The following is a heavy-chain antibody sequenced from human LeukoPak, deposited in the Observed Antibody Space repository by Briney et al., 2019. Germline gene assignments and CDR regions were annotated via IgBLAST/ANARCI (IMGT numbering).Heavy chain of an antibody. D-gene: IGHD1-1*01. J-gene: IGHJ4*02. Sequence: NPGGSLRLSCAGSGFTFNNHAMSWVRQAPGKGLEWVSAISGSGGSTYYADSVKGRFTISRDNSKNTLYLQMNSLRAEDTAVYYCAKTGGNKLERPLGYWGQGTLVTVSS. CDR2: ISGSGGST. CDR1: GFTFNNHA. CDR3: AKTGGNKLERPLGY. V-gene: IGHV3-23*01.